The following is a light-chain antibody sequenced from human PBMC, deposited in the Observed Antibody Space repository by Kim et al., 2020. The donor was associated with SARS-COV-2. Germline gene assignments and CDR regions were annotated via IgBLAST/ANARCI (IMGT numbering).Light chain of an antibody. CDR3: DSRDNRANLLSVV. CDR2: GKN. Sequence: SSELTQDPAVSVALGQTVRITCQGDSLRTYQASWYQQKPGQAPVLVVYGKNSRPSGIPDRFSGSSSGNTASLTITGAQAEDEADYYCDSRDNRANLLSVVFGGGTQLTVL. J-gene: IGLJ2*01. CDR1: SLRTYQ. V-gene: IGLV3-19*01.